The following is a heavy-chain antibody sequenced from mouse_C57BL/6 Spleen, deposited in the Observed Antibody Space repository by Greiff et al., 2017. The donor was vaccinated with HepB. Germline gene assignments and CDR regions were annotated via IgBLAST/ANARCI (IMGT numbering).Heavy chain of an antibody. D-gene: IGHD3-3*01. Sequence: VQLQQSGAELVRPGASVTLSCKASGYTFTDYEMHWVKQTPVPGLEWIGAIDPETGGTAYNQKFKGKAILTADKSSSTAYMELRSLTSEDSSVYYCTIGGLLGYFDVWGTGTTVTVSS. V-gene: IGHV1-15*01. J-gene: IGHJ1*03. CDR1: GYTFTDYE. CDR3: TIGGLLGYFDV. CDR2: IDPETGGT.